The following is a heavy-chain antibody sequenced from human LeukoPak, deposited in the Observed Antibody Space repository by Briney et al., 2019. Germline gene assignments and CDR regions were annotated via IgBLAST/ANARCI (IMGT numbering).Heavy chain of an antibody. CDR2: ISYDGSNK. J-gene: IGHJ4*02. D-gene: IGHD6-19*01. Sequence: GRSLRLSCAASGFTLSSYGMHWVRQAPGKGLEWVAIISYDGSNKYYADSVKGRFTISRDNSKNTLCLQIDGLRAGDTAVYLCVRFRFTSSGRYEFDYWGQGTLVTVSS. CDR3: VRFRFTSSGRYEFDY. V-gene: IGHV3-30*03. CDR1: GFTLSSYG.